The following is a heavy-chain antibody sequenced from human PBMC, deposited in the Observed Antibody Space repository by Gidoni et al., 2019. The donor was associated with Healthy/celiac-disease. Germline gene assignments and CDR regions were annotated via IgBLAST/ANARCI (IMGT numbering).Heavy chain of an antibody. CDR2: ISGGGGST. Sequence: EVQLLESGGGLVQPGGSLRLSCAASGFTFSSYAMRWVRQAPGKGLEWISAISGGGGSTYYANDVKGRLTIPRENSKSTVYLEINSLRNEDTAVYYCAKITVVGSKTHYYYYMDVWGKGTTVTVSS. CDR3: AKITVVGSKTHYYYYMDV. D-gene: IGHD2-2*01. CDR1: GFTFSSYA. V-gene: IGHV3-23*01. J-gene: IGHJ6*03.